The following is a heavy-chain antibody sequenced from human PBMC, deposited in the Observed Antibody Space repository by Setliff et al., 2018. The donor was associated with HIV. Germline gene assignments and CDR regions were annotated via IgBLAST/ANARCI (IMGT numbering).Heavy chain of an antibody. D-gene: IGHD6-19*01. J-gene: IGHJ4*02. CDR2: IYYSGST. V-gene: IGHV4-59*11. CDR1: GVSISSHY. Sequence: PSETLSLTCTVSGVSISSHYWSWIRQPPGKGLEWIGSIYYSGSTKYNPSLKSRVTISVDTSKNQFSLKLSSVTAADTAVYYCAGSGYSSGWYYFDYWGQGTLVTVSS. CDR3: AGSGYSSGWYYFDY.